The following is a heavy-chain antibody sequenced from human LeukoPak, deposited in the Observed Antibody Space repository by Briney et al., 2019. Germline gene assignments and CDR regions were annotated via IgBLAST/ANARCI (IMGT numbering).Heavy chain of an antibody. J-gene: IGHJ4*02. Sequence: GASVKVSCKASGYTFTSYGTSWVRQAPGQGLEWMGWISAYNGNTNYAQKLQGRVTMTTDTSTSTAYMELRSLRSDDTAVYYCARVVGGSWFQLSDYWGQGTLVTVSS. CDR1: GYTFTSYG. V-gene: IGHV1-18*01. CDR2: ISAYNGNT. CDR3: ARVVGGSWFQLSDY. D-gene: IGHD6-13*01.